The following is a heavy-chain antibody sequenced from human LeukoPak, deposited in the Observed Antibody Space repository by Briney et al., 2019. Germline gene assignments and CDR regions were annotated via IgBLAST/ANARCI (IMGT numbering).Heavy chain of an antibody. D-gene: IGHD5-12*01. V-gene: IGHV1-18*01. J-gene: IGHJ4*02. CDR3: ARRGSGYSGYDERLLDY. CDR2: ISAYNGNT. Sequence: ASVKVPCKASGYTFTSYGISWVRQAPGQGLEWMGWISAYNGNTNYAQKLQGRVTMTTDTSTSTAYMELRSLRSDDTAVYYCARRGSGYSGYDERLLDYWGQGTLVTVSS. CDR1: GYTFTSYG.